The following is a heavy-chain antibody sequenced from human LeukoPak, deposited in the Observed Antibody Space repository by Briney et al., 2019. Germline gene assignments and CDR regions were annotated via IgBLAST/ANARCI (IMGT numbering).Heavy chain of an antibody. CDR2: IYHSGST. J-gene: IGHJ4*02. D-gene: IGHD3-9*01. Sequence: SETLSLTCAVSGGSISSGGYSWSWIRQPPGKGLEWIGYIYHSGSTYYNPSLKSRVTISVDRSKNQFSLKLSSVTAADTAVYYCARQGHDILTGYYYFDYWGQGTLVTVSS. V-gene: IGHV4-30-2*01. CDR3: ARQGHDILTGYYYFDY. CDR1: GGSISSGGYS.